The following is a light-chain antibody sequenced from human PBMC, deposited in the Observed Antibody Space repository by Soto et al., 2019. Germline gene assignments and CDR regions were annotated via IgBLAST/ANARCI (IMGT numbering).Light chain of an antibody. CDR2: AAS. CDR3: QKTYSTPFP. CDR1: QTISNY. V-gene: IGKV1-39*01. J-gene: IGKJ3*01. Sequence: DIQMTQSPSSLSASVGDRVTINCRASQTISNYLNWYQEKPGKAPKLLIYAASNLQSGVPSRFSGSGAGTDFNLTISNLQPEDCATYYCQKTYSTPFPFGAWTNVDI.